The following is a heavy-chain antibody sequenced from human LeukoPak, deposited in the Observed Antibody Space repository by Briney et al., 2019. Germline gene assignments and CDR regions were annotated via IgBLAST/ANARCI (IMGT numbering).Heavy chain of an antibody. Sequence: GGSLRLSCAAPGFTFTTYSMNWVRQAPGKGLEWVSCISGSSTYIYYADSVKGRFTISRDNAKNSLYLQMSSLRAEDTAVYYCARGYCNGGDCYFADWGQGTLVTVSS. CDR3: ARGYCNGGDCYFAD. V-gene: IGHV3-21*01. D-gene: IGHD2-8*02. CDR2: ISGSSTYI. J-gene: IGHJ4*02. CDR1: GFTFTTYS.